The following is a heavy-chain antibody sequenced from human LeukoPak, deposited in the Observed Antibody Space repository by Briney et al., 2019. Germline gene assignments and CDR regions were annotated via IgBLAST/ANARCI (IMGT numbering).Heavy chain of an antibody. CDR2: ISTSSSYI. CDR1: GFTFNRYN. J-gene: IGHJ4*02. Sequence: GGSLRLSCAASGFTFNRYNMNWVRRAPGKGLEWVSSISTSSSYIYYADSVRGRFTISRDNAKNSLYLQMNSLGAEDTAVYYCARGADNSGSFVILDYWGQGTLVTVSS. V-gene: IGHV3-21*01. CDR3: ARGADNSGSFVILDY. D-gene: IGHD3-10*01.